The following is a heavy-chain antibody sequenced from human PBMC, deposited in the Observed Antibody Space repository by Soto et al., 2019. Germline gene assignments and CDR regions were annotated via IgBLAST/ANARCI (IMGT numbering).Heavy chain of an antibody. CDR2: IIPISGTT. D-gene: IGHD2-8*01. V-gene: IGHV1-69*13. CDR1: GDVFRSYG. J-gene: IGHJ6*02. CDR3: ARVRCFNGLCHTADYGMDV. Sequence: SVKVSCKASGDVFRSYGVNWVRQAPGQGLEWMGGIIPISGTTNYAQKFQGRVAITADESTDTVYMELSRLRSEDTAVYFCARVRCFNGLCHTADYGMDVWGQGTTVTVSS.